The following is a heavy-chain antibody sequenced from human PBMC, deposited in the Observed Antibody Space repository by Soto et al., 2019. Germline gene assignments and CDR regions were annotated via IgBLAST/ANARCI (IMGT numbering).Heavy chain of an antibody. CDR2: ISGSGGST. V-gene: IGHV3-23*01. CDR1: GFTFSSYA. J-gene: IGHJ6*02. CDR3: AKDGDSSSWTGDYYGMDV. D-gene: IGHD6-13*01. Sequence: GGSLRLSCAASGFTFSSYAMSWVRQAPGKWLEWVSAISGSGGSTYYADSVKGRFTISRDNSKNTLYLQMNSLRAEDTAVYYCAKDGDSSSWTGDYYGMDVWGQGXTVTVYS.